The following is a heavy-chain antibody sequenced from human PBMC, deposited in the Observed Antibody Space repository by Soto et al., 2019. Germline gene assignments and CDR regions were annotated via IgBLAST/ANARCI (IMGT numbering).Heavy chain of an antibody. CDR2: IYWDDDK. J-gene: IGHJ4*02. D-gene: IGHD3-3*01. CDR3: AHRVLRTVFGLVTTTAIYIDF. CDR1: GFSLTTSGVG. V-gene: IGHV2-5*02. Sequence: QITLNESGPTVVRPTETLTLTCRFSGFSLTTSGVGVGWIRQSPGKAPEWLALIYWDDDKRYSASLKSRLTITKDTSKNQVVLTVSDLDPTDTATYYCAHRVLRTVFGLVTTTAIYIDFWGQRTPVAVSS.